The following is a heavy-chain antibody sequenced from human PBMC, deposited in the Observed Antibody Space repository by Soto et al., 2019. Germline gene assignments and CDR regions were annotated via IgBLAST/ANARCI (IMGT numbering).Heavy chain of an antibody. CDR1: GFTFSSYG. Sequence: QVQLVESGGGVVQPGRSLSLSCAASGFTFSSYGMHWVRQAPGKGLEWVAVIWYDGSNKYYADSVKGRFTISRDNSKNPVYLQMNSLRAEDTAVYYFARDFVAVAGTGSQYYWGEGTLVTVAS. J-gene: IGHJ4*02. CDR2: IWYDGSNK. CDR3: ARDFVAVAGTGSQYY. V-gene: IGHV3-33*01. D-gene: IGHD6-19*01.